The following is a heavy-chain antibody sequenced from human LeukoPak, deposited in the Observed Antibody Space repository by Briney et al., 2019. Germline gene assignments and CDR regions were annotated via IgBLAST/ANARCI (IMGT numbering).Heavy chain of an antibody. CDR1: GGTFSSYT. D-gene: IGHD5-18*01. CDR3: ARSARGYSYGHDY. Sequence: SVKVSCKASGGTFSSYTISWVRQAPGQGLEWMRRIIPILGIANYAQKFQGRVTITADKSTSTAYMELSSLRSEDTAVYYCARSARGYSYGHDYWGQGTLVTVSS. J-gene: IGHJ4*02. CDR2: IIPILGIA. V-gene: IGHV1-69*02.